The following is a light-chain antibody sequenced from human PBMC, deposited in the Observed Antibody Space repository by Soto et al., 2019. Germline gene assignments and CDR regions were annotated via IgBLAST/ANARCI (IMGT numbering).Light chain of an antibody. V-gene: IGKV3-11*01. CDR1: PSVTNF. Sequence: EIVLTQSPATLSLSPGERATLSCRASPSVTNFLAWYQQKPGQAPRLLIYGAFNRATGIPARFSGSGSGTDVTLTISSLEPEESAVYYCQQRNVWPPVTFGQGTRLEIK. CDR2: GAF. CDR3: QQRNVWPPVT. J-gene: IGKJ5*01.